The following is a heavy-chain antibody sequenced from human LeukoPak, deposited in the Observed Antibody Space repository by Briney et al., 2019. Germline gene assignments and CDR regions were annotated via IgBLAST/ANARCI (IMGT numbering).Heavy chain of an antibody. CDR1: GGSISSGGYS. CDR3: ARAPGIAVAGFNNWFDP. CDR2: IYHSGST. J-gene: IGHJ5*02. Sequence: SQTLSLTCAVSGGSISSGGYSWSWIRQPPGKGLEWIGYIYHSGSTYYNPSLESRVTISVDTSKNQFSLKLSSVTAADTAVYYCARAPGIAVAGFNNWFDPWGQGTLVTVSS. D-gene: IGHD6-19*01. V-gene: IGHV4-30-2*01.